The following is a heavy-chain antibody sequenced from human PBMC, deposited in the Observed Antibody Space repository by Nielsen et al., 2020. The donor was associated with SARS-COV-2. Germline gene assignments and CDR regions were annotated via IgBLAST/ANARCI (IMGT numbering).Heavy chain of an antibody. CDR2: IYYSGST. V-gene: IGHV4-61*01. D-gene: IGHD3-3*01. J-gene: IGHJ6*03. CDR1: GGSVSSGSYY. Sequence: SETLSLTCTVSGGSVSSGSYYWSWIRQPPGKGLEWIGYIYYSGSTNYNPSLKSRVTISVDTSKNQFSLKLSSVTAADTAVYYCASCGPDYDFWSGGGYYMDVWGKGTTVTVSS. CDR3: ASCGPDYDFWSGGGYYMDV.